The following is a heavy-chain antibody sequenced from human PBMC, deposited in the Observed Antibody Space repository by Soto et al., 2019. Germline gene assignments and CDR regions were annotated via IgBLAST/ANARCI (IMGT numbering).Heavy chain of an antibody. J-gene: IGHJ5*02. V-gene: IGHV3-64D*06. Sequence: GGSLRLSCSASGFTFSMFSMHWVRQAPGKGLEYVSGISSNGDSTYYADSVKGRFTISRDNSKNTLYLQMSSLRAVDTAVYYCVHPRYTVQIPLTWGQGTLVTVSS. CDR3: VHPRYTVQIPLT. D-gene: IGHD4-17*01. CDR1: GFTFSMFS. CDR2: ISSNGDST.